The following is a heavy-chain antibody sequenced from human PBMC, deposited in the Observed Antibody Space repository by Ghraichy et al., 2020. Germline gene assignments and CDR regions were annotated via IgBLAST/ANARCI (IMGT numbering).Heavy chain of an antibody. V-gene: IGHV3-23*01. CDR1: GFTFSSYA. Sequence: GGSLRLSCAASGFTFSSYAMSWVRQAPGKGLEWVSAISGSGGSTYYADSVKGRFTISRDNSKNTLYLQMNSLRAEDTAVYYCAKDREWWYYSSSSQGGVRTWGAAFDYWGQGTLVTVSS. J-gene: IGHJ4*02. CDR3: AKDREWWYYSSSSQGGVRTWGAAFDY. D-gene: IGHD6-13*01. CDR2: ISGSGGST.